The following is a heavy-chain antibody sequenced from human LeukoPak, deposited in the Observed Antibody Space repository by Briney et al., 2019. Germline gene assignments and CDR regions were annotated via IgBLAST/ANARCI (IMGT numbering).Heavy chain of an antibody. CDR1: RFTLSSYS. CDR3: TRRFDS. CDR2: ISDTGSTI. J-gene: IGHJ4*02. Sequence: GGSLRLSCVASRFTLSSYSMNWVRQAPGKGLEWVSYISDTGSTIAYADSVKGRFTMSRDEAKNSLHLQMNSLRDEDTAVYYCTRRFDSWGQGVLVTVFS. V-gene: IGHV3-48*02.